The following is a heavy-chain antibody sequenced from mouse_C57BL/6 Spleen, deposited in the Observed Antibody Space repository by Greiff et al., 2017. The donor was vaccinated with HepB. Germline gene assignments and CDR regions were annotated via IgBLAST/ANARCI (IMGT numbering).Heavy chain of an antibody. CDR1: GYTFTDYE. CDR2: IDPETGGT. D-gene: IGHD2-3*01. J-gene: IGHJ2*01. CDR3: TRWDDYLDY. V-gene: IGHV1-15*01. Sequence: VKLVESGAELVRPGASVTLSCKASGYTFTDYEMHWVKQTPVHGLEWIGAIDPETGGTAYNQKFKGKAILTADKSSSTAYMELRSLTSEDSAVYYCTRWDDYLDYWGQGTTLTVSS.